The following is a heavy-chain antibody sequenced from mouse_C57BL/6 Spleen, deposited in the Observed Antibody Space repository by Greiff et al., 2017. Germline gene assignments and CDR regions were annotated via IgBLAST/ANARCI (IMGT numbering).Heavy chain of an antibody. CDR3: ARHLIYYDYDFAY. V-gene: IGHV1-42*01. CDR2: INPSTGGT. Sequence: VQLQQSGPELVKPGASVKISCKASGYSFTGYYMNWVKQSPEKSLEWIGEINPSTGGTTYNQKFKAKATLTVDKSSSTAYMQLKSLTSEDSAVYYCARHLIYYDYDFAYWGQGTLVTVSA. D-gene: IGHD2-4*01. CDR1: GYSFTGYY. J-gene: IGHJ3*01.